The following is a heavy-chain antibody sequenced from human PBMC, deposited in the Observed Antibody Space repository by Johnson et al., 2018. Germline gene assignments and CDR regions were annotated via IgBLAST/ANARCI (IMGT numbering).Heavy chain of an antibody. Sequence: QVQLVESGGGMVQPGRSLRLSCAASGFTFSSYGMHWVRQAPGKGLEWVAVISYDGSNKYYADSVKGRFTISRENSKNTLSLQMNRLRAEDSAVYYCANTHVEMATIGGAFDIWGQGTMVTVSS. CDR3: ANTHVEMATIGGAFDI. J-gene: IGHJ3*02. CDR1: GFTFSSYG. V-gene: IGHV3-30*18. CDR2: ISYDGSNK. D-gene: IGHD5-24*01.